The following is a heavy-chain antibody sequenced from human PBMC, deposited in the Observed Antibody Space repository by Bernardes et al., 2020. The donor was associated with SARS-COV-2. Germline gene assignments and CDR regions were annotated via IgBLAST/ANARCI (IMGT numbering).Heavy chain of an antibody. CDR2: ISYDGSNK. V-gene: IGHV3-30*03. CDR3: ARPNHYYYGMDV. CDR1: GFTFSSYG. J-gene: IGHJ6*02. Sequence: GGSLRLSCAASGFTFSSYGMHWVRQAPGKGLEWVAVISYDGSNKYYADSVKGRFTISRDNSKNTLYLQMNSLRAEDTAVYYCARPNHYYYGMDVWGQGTTVTVSS.